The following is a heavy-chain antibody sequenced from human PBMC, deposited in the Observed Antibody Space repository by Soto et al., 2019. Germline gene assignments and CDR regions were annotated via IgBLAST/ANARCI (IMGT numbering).Heavy chain of an antibody. CDR2: ISGSGFKK. Sequence: GGSLRLSCAASGFTFENFGMSWVRQAPGKGLEWISSISGSGFKKYYADSVKGRFTISRDNSKSTVYLELNNLSAEDTAVYHCAKNQGVELVPLATVDWFDPWGQGSVVTVSS. V-gene: IGHV3-23*01. CDR1: GFTFENFG. J-gene: IGHJ5*02. CDR3: AKNQGVELVPLATVDWFDP. D-gene: IGHD1-26*01.